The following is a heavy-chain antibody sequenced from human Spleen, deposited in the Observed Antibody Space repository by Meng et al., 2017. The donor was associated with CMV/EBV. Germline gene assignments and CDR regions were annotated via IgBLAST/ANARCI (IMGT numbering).Heavy chain of an antibody. D-gene: IGHD1-26*01. CDR3: ARFSGNYFYGMDV. CDR1: GGSISSSSYY. CDR2: INHSGST. Sequence: SETLSLTCTVSGGSISSSSYYWSWIRQPPGKGLEWIGEINHSGSTNYNPSLKTRVTISVDTSKNQFSLKLSSVTAADTAVYYCARFSGNYFYGMDVWGQGTTVTVSS. V-gene: IGHV4-39*07. J-gene: IGHJ6*02.